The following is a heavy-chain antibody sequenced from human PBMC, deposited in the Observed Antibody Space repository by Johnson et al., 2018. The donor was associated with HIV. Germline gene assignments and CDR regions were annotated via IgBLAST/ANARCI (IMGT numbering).Heavy chain of an antibody. J-gene: IGHJ3*02. Sequence: QVQLVESGGGVVQPGRSLRLSCAASGFSFSNYAMHWVRQAPGKGLEWVAIISYDGSNKYYADSVKGRFTISRDNSKNTLYLQTSRLRTEDTAVYYCARDSTPWGGDYVDYAFDIWGQGTMVTVSS. D-gene: IGHD4-17*01. CDR3: ARDSTPWGGDYVDYAFDI. V-gene: IGHV3-30*04. CDR2: ISYDGSNK. CDR1: GFSFSNYA.